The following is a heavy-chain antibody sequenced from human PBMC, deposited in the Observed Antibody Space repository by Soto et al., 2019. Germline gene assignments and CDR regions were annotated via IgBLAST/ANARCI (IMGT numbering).Heavy chain of an antibody. D-gene: IGHD2-8*01. CDR2: IRSKAYGGTT. J-gene: IGHJ6*02. V-gene: IGHV3-49*04. CDR3: TRDLTLYCTNGVCYKGGYYYYGMDV. Sequence: GGSLRLSCTASGFTFGDYAMSWVRQAPGKGLEWVGFIRSKAYGGTTEYAASVKGRFTISRDDSKSIAYLQMSSLKTEDTAVYYCTRDLTLYCTNGVCYKGGYYYYGMDVWGQGTTVTVSS. CDR1: GFTFGDYA.